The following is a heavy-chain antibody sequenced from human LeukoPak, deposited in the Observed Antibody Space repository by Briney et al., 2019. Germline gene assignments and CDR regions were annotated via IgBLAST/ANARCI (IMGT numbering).Heavy chain of an antibody. CDR2: ISSSGSTI. Sequence: GGSLRLSCAASGFTFSDYYMSWIRQAPGKGLEWVSYISSSGSTIYYADSVKGRFTISRDNAKNSLYLQMNSLRAEDTAVYHCAIPGVAAAGTPLGAFDIWGQGTMVTVSS. CDR1: GFTFSDYY. CDR3: AIPGVAAAGTPLGAFDI. V-gene: IGHV3-11*01. J-gene: IGHJ3*02. D-gene: IGHD6-13*01.